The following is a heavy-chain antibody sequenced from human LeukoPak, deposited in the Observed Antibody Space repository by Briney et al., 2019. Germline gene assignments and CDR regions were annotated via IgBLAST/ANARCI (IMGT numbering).Heavy chain of an antibody. D-gene: IGHD3-10*01. CDR2: IFHSGST. CDR1: GYSISSGYY. CDR3: AREKNYGSGSDWFDP. V-gene: IGHV4-38-2*02. J-gene: IGHJ5*02. Sequence: SETLSPTCTVSGYSISSGYYWGWIRQPPGEGLEWIGSIFHSGSTYYNPSLKSRVTISVDTSKNQFSLKLRSVTAADTAVYYCAREKNYGSGSDWFDPWGQGTLVTVSS.